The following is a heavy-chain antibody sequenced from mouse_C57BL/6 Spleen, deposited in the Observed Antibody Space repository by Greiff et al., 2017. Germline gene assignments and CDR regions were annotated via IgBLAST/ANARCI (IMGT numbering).Heavy chain of an antibody. J-gene: IGHJ1*03. CDR2: IYPRSGNT. V-gene: IGHV1-81*01. Sequence: QVQLQQSGAELARPGASVKLSCKASGYTFTSYGISWVKQRTGQGLEWIGEIYPRSGNTYYNEKFKGKATLTADKSSSTAYMELRSLTSEDSAVYFCARRRAYYSNYEGYFDVWGTGTTGTVSS. CDR1: GYTFTSYG. D-gene: IGHD2-5*01. CDR3: ARRRAYYSNYEGYFDV.